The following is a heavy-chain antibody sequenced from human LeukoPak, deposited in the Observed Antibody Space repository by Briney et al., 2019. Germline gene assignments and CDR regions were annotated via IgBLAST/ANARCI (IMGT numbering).Heavy chain of an antibody. D-gene: IGHD6-6*01. CDR1: GFTFSSYD. CDR3: ARAAYSSSPDY. CDR2: IITSSSYI. J-gene: IGHJ4*02. Sequence: PGGSLRLSCATSGFTFSSYDMNWVRQAPGKGLEWVSSIITSSSYIYYADSVKGRFTISRDNAKNSLYLQMNSLRAEDTAVYYCARAAYSSSPDYWGQGTLVTVSS. V-gene: IGHV3-21*01.